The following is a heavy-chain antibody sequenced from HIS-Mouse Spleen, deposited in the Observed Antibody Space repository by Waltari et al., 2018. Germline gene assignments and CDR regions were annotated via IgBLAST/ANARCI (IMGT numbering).Heavy chain of an antibody. Sequence: QVQLVQSGAEVKKPGASVKVSCKASGYTFTGYYMHWVRQAPGQGLEWMGWINPKSGGKTYVQKFKGRVTMTRDTAISTAYMELSRLRSDDTAVYYCARQRTRDYVAFDIWGQGTMVTVSS. CDR2: INPKSGGK. D-gene: IGHD4-17*01. CDR3: ARQRTRDYVAFDI. CDR1: GYTFTGYY. J-gene: IGHJ3*02. V-gene: IGHV1-2*02.